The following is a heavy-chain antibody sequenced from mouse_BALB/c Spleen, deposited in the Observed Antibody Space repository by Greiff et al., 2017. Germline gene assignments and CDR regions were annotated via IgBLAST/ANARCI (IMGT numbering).Heavy chain of an antibody. J-gene: IGHJ2*01. D-gene: IGHD2-14*01. CDR3: TRSGGYDEAVDY. CDR1: GYTFTSYY. CDR2: INPSNGGT. Sequence: QVQLKQPGAELVKPGASVKLSCKASGYTFTSYYMYWVKQRPGQGLEWIGGINPSNGGTNFNEKFKSKATLTVDKSSSTAYMQLSSLTSEDSAVYYCTRSGGYDEAVDYWGQGTTLKVSS. V-gene: IGHV1S81*02.